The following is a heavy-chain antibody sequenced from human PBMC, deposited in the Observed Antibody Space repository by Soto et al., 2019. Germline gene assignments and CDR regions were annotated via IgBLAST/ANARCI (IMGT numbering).Heavy chain of an antibody. CDR3: ADRGGATVGLYYFDY. V-gene: IGHV2-5*01. Sequence: SGPTLVNPTQTLTLTCTFSGFSLSTTAVGVSWIRQPPGKALEWLALIYWHDDKRYSPSLKSRLTITKDTSKNQVVLTMTNMDPVDTATYYCADRGGATVGLYYFDYWGQGALVTVSS. D-gene: IGHD3-16*01. J-gene: IGHJ4*02. CDR2: IYWHDDK. CDR1: GFSLSTTAVG.